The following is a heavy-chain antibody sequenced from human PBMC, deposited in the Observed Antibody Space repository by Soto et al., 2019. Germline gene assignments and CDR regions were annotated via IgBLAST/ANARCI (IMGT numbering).Heavy chain of an antibody. Sequence: QVHLQESGPGLVKPSETLSLTCAVSGASIGSGGWWRWVRQPPGKGLEWMAEIFHDGNTNYSPSLKSRVTISVDKSQNQFSLNVYSVTAADTAVYYCARHEGWTGPDQWGQGTLVTVSS. CDR2: IFHDGNT. CDR1: GASIGSGGW. V-gene: IGHV4-4*02. CDR3: ARHEGWTGPDQ. J-gene: IGHJ5*02. D-gene: IGHD2-8*02.